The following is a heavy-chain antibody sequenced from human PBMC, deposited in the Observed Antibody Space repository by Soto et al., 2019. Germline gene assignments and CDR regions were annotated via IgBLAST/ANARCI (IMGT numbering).Heavy chain of an antibody. CDR3: ARYGDYYDTSGDYLGD. CDR2: IDSVGIST. V-gene: IGHV3-74*01. J-gene: IGHJ4*02. CDR1: GFAFSNYW. Sequence: PGGSLRLSCAASGFAFSNYWMHWARQVPGKGLVWVSRIDSVGISTTYADSGKGRVTISRDNAKNTLYLEMNSLRAEDTAIYYGARYGDYYDTSGDYLGDWGQGTLDTVSS. D-gene: IGHD3-22*01.